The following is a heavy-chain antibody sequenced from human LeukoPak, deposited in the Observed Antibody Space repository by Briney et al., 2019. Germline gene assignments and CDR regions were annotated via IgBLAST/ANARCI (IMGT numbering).Heavy chain of an antibody. Sequence: SSETLSLTCTVSGGSISSYYWSWIRQPPGKGLEWIGYIYYSGSTNYNPSLKSRVTISVDTSKNQFSLKLSSVTAADTAVYYCARYQARGYCSGGSCYPGYFDLWGRGTLVTVSS. V-gene: IGHV4-59*01. CDR3: ARYQARGYCSGGSCYPGYFDL. J-gene: IGHJ2*01. CDR2: IYYSGST. D-gene: IGHD2-15*01. CDR1: GGSISSYY.